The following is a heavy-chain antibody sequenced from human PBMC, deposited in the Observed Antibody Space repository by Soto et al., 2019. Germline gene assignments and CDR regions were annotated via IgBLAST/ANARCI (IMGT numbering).Heavy chain of an antibody. CDR2: IYPGDSDT. J-gene: IGHJ6*04. V-gene: IGHV5-51*01. CDR1: GYSFTSYW. Sequence: GESLKISCKGSGYSFTSYWIGWVRQMPGKGLEWMGVIYPGDSDTRYSPSFQGQVTISADKSISTAYLQWSSLKASDTAIYYCARNGGGVHTPRFFSGFVFWCKATMVTGSS. CDR3: ARNGGGVHTPRFFSGFVF. D-gene: IGHD3-3*02.